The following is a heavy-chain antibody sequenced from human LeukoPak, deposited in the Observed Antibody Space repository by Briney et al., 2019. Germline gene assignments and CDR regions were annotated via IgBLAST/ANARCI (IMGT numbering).Heavy chain of an antibody. CDR3: AKDQSYGFDY. V-gene: IGHV3-23*01. CDR2: LSGSGAST. J-gene: IGHJ4*02. CDR1: GFAFGTYA. D-gene: IGHD5-18*01. Sequence: GGSLRLSCAAYGFAFGTYAMSWVRQAPGKGLEWVSALSGSGASTYYADSVKGRFTISRDNSKNTLYLQMNSLRAEDTAVYYCAKDQSYGFDYWGQGTLVTVSS.